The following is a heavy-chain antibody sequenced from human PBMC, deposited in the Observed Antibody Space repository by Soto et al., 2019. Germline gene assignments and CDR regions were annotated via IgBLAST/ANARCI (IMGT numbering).Heavy chain of an antibody. CDR3: ARDIGIAAAGTSDY. CDR1: GFTFSSYS. CDR2: IYSGGST. D-gene: IGHD6-13*01. Sequence: GGSLRLSCAASGFTFSSYSMNWVRQAPGKGLDWVSVIYSGGSTYYADSVKGRFTISRDNSKNTLYLQMNSLRAEDTAVYYCARDIGIAAAGTSDYWGQGTLVTVSS. V-gene: IGHV3-66*01. J-gene: IGHJ4*02.